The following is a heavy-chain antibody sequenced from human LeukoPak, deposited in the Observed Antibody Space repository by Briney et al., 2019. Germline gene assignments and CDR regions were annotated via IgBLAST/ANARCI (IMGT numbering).Heavy chain of an antibody. CDR2: ISYDGSNK. CDR1: GFTFSSYC. D-gene: IGHD6-19*01. J-gene: IGHJ3*02. V-gene: IGHV3-30*18. CDR3: AKDSGIAVAGTLRAFDI. Sequence: GRSLRLSCAASGFTFSSYCMHWVRQAPGKGLEWVAVISYDGSNKYFADSVKGRFTISRDNSKNTLYLQMNSLRAEDTAVYYCAKDSGIAVAGTLRAFDIWGQGTMVTVSS.